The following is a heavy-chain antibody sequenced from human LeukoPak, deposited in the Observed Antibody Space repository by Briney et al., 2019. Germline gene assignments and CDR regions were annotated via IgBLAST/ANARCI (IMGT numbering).Heavy chain of an antibody. J-gene: IGHJ5*02. Sequence: ASVKVSCKASGYTFTSYDINWVRQATGQGHEWMGWMNPNSGNTGYAQKFQGRVTMTRDTSISTAYMELSSLRSEDTAVYYCARGPYCSGGSCYSRGDWFDPWGQGTLVTVSS. V-gene: IGHV1-8*01. CDR3: ARGPYCSGGSCYSRGDWFDP. D-gene: IGHD2-15*01. CDR1: GYTFTSYD. CDR2: MNPNSGNT.